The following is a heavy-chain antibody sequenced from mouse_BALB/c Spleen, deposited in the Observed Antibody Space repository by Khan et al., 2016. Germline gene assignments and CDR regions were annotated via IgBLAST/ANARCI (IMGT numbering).Heavy chain of an antibody. D-gene: IGHD4-1*01. V-gene: IGHV1-9*01. J-gene: IGHJ2*01. CDR3: ARQTATLDFDS. CDR2: ILPGSDST. CDR1: GCTFTFYW. Sequence: QVQLQQSGAELMKPGASVKISCKATGCTFTFYWIEWLKQRPGHGLEWIGEILPGSDSTKYNERFKGKATFTADTSSNTASIELTSLTSEDSAVYYCARQTATLDFDSWGQGTTLTVSS.